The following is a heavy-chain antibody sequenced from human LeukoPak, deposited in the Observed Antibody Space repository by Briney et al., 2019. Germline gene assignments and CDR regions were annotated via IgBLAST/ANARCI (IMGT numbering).Heavy chain of an antibody. Sequence: GGSLRLSCAASGFTFSSYAMSWVRQAPGKGLEWVSAISGSGGSTYYADSVKGRFTISRDNSKNTLYLQMNSLRAEDTAVYYCARDRAYCSSTSCPYGAYYYYYMDVWGKGITVTVSS. CDR1: GFTFSSYA. D-gene: IGHD2-2*01. CDR3: ARDRAYCSSTSCPYGAYYYYYMDV. CDR2: ISGSGGST. J-gene: IGHJ6*03. V-gene: IGHV3-23*01.